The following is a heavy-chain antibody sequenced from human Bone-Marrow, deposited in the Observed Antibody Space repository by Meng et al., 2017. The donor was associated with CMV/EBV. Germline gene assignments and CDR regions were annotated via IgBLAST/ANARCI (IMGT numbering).Heavy chain of an antibody. J-gene: IGHJ6*02. D-gene: IGHD3-3*01. CDR3: ARGSPGLRFLEWLLFDGMDG. Sequence: GSLRLSCAVYGGSFSGYYWSWIRQPPGKGLEWLGEINHSGSTNYNPSLKSRVTISVDTSKNQFSLKLSSVTAADTAVYYCARGSPGLRFLEWLLFDGMDGWGQGTTVTVSS. CDR1: GGSFSGYY. CDR2: INHSGST. V-gene: IGHV4-34*01.